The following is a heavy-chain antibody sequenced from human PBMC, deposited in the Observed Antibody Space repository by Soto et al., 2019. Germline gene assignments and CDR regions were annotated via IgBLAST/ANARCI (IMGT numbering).Heavy chain of an antibody. J-gene: IGHJ4*02. CDR2: INHSGST. Sequence: SETLSLTCAVYGGSFSGYYWSWIRQPPGKGLEWIGEINHSGSTNYNPSLKSRVTISVDTSKNQFSLKLSSVTAADTAVYYCASPKDLAAALQFDYWGQGTLVTVSS. D-gene: IGHD6-13*01. CDR1: GGSFSGYY. CDR3: ASPKDLAAALQFDY. V-gene: IGHV4-34*01.